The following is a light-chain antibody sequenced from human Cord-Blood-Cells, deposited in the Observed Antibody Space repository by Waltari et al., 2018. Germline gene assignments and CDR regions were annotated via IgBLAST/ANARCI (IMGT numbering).Light chain of an antibody. CDR3: SSYTSSSTLV. J-gene: IGLJ3*02. V-gene: IGLV2-14*01. CDR1: SSDVRGYNY. Sequence: QSALTQPASVSGSPAQSITISCTATSSDVRGYNYVSWYQQHPGKAPKLMIYDVSKRPSGVSNRFSGSKSGNTASLTISGLQAEDEADYYCSSYTSSSTLVFGGGTKLTVL. CDR2: DVS.